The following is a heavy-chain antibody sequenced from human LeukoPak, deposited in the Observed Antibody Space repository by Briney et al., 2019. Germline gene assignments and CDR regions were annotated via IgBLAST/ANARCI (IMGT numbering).Heavy chain of an antibody. CDR3: ARVYTSGYSLDY. V-gene: IGHV3-48*04. Sequence: GGSLRLSCAASGFTFSTYSMNWVRQAPGKGLEWISYITRSSNTIHYADSVKGRFTVSRDNAKNSLSLQMNSLRAEDTAVYYCARVYTSGYSLDYWGQGTLVTVSS. J-gene: IGHJ4*02. D-gene: IGHD3-22*01. CDR1: GFTFSTYS. CDR2: ITRSSNTI.